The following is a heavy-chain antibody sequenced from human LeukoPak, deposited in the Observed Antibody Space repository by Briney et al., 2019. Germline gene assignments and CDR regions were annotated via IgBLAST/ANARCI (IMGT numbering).Heavy chain of an antibody. CDR1: GGSISSGGYS. CDR3: ARESRGYSGYDYVGWFDP. V-gene: IGHV4-30-2*01. J-gene: IGHJ5*02. CDR2: IYHSGST. Sequence: SQTLSLICAVSGGSISSGGYSWSWIRQPPGKGLEWIGYIYHSGSTYYNPSLKSRVTISVDRSKNQFSLKLSSVTAADTAVYYCARESRGYSGYDYVGWFDPWGQGTLVTVSS. D-gene: IGHD5-12*01.